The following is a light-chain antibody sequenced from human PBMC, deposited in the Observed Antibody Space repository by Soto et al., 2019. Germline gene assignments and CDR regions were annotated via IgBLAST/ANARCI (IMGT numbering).Light chain of an antibody. Sequence: IQLTQSPSSLSASVGDKVTITCRASQSIRSYLNWVQQKPGKAPKLLIYDASSLQTGVPSRFSGSGSGTDFSLTISSLQPEDFATYYCQQSYSTPLWTFGQGTKVDIK. CDR3: QQSYSTPLWT. CDR1: QSIRSY. CDR2: DAS. V-gene: IGKV1-39*01. J-gene: IGKJ1*01.